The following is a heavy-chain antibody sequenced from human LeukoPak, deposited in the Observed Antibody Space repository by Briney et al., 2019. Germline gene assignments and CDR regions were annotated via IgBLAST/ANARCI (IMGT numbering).Heavy chain of an antibody. D-gene: IGHD3-10*01. CDR2: INHSGST. Sequence: PSETLSLTCAVYGGSFSGYYWSWIRQPPGKGLEWIGEINHSGSTNYNPSLKSRVTISVDTPKNQFSLKLSSVTAADTAVYYCARYRAFRGVSPFDYWGQGTLVTVSS. CDR1: GGSFSGYY. CDR3: ARYRAFRGVSPFDY. J-gene: IGHJ4*02. V-gene: IGHV4-34*01.